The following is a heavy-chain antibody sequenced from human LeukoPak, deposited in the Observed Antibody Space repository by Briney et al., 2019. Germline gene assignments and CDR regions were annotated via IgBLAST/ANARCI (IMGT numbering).Heavy chain of an antibody. CDR1: GGSFSGYY. D-gene: IGHD3-22*01. CDR3: ARGRVLTYYYDSSGYYAFDY. CDR2: INHSGGT. V-gene: IGHV4-34*01. J-gene: IGHJ4*02. Sequence: SETLSLTCAVYGGSFSGYYWSWIRQPPGKGLEWIGEINHSGGTNYNPSLKSRVTISVDTSKNQFSLKLSSVTAADTAVYYCARGRVLTYYYDSSGYYAFDYWGQGTLVTVSS.